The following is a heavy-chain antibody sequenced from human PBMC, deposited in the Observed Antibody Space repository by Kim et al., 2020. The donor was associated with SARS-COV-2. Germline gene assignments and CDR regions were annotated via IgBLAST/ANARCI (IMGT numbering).Heavy chain of an antibody. V-gene: IGHV3-11*04. CDR3: TRDNPAVADFDS. D-gene: IGHD2-15*01. Sequence: AALVEGRFSIFRDSAQNSLFLQMNSLRAEDTAVYYCTRDNPAVADFDSWGQGTLVTVSS. J-gene: IGHJ4*02.